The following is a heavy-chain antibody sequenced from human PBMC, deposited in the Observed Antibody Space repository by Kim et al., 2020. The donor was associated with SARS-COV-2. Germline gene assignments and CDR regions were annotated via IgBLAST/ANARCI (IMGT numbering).Heavy chain of an antibody. CDR1: GFTFSSYA. J-gene: IGHJ4*02. D-gene: IGHD2-15*01. CDR3: AGGHPLYYFDY. V-gene: IGHV3-30*04. Sequence: GGSLRLSCAASGFTFSSYAMHWVRQAPGKGLEWVAVISYDGSNKYYADSVKGRFTISRDNSKNTLYLQMNSLRAEDTAVYYCAGGHPLYYFDYWGQGTL. CDR2: ISYDGSNK.